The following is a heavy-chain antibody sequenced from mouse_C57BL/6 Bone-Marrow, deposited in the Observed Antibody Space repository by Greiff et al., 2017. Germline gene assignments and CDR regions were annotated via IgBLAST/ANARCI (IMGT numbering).Heavy chain of an antibody. CDR1: GFTFSDYG. V-gene: IGHV5-17*01. Sequence: EVKVVESGGGLVKPGGSLKLSCAASGFTFSDYGMHWVRQAPEKGLEWVAYISSGSSTIYYADTVKGRFTISRDNAKNTLFLQMTSLRSEDTAMYYCARAYYGSSYGDCDYWGQGTTLTVSS. D-gene: IGHD1-1*01. J-gene: IGHJ2*01. CDR3: ARAYYGSSYGDCDY. CDR2: ISSGSSTI.